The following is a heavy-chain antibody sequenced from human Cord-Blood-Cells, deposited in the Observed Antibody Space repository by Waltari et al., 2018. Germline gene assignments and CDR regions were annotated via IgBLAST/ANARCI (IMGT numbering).Heavy chain of an antibody. V-gene: IGHV1-69*01. CDR2: IIPKFATP. D-gene: IGHD1-1*01. CDR1: GGTFSSYA. CDR3: ARGHNWNWFDP. Sequence: QVQLVQSGAEVKKPGSSVKVSCKASGGTFSSYAISWVRQAPGQGREWIGGIIPKFATPKYAQKFQGRVTITADESTSTAYMELSSLRSEETAVYYCARGHNWNWFDPWGQGTLVTVSS. J-gene: IGHJ5*02.